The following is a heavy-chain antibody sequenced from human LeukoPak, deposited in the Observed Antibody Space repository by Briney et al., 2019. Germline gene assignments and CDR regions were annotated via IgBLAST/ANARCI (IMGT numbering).Heavy chain of an antibody. CDR1: GYTFTSYG. CDR2: ISAYNGNT. CDR3: AGDRRMIVVVRGEGFDP. J-gene: IGHJ5*02. D-gene: IGHD3-22*01. Sequence: ASVKVSCKASGYTFTSYGNSWVRQPPGQGVEWMVWISAYNGNTNYAQNLQGRVTMTTDTSTTTASMKRSSLSSDDTAVYYCAGDRRMIVVVRGEGFDPWGQGTLVTVSS. V-gene: IGHV1-18*01.